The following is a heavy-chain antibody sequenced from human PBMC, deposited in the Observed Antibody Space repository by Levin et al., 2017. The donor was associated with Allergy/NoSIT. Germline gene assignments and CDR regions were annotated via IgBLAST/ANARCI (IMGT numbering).Heavy chain of an antibody. J-gene: IGHJ2*01. D-gene: IGHD3-22*01. CDR3: ARGYYYYDSSGYTILIGNFDR. Sequence: SETLSLTCAVYGGSFSGYYWSWIRQPPGKGLEWIGEINHSGSTNYNPSLKSRVTISVDTSKNQFSLKLSSVTAADTAVYYCARGYYYYDSSGYTILIGNFDRWGRGTLVTVSS. CDR2: INHSGST. V-gene: IGHV4-34*01. CDR1: GGSFSGYY.